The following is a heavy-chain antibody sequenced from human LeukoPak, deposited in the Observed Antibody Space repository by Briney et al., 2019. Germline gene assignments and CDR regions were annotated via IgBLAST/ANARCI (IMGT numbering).Heavy chain of an antibody. V-gene: IGHV3-23*01. D-gene: IGHD3-9*01. J-gene: IGHJ5*02. CDR1: GFTFSSYG. CDR2: ISGSGGST. Sequence: GGTLRLSCAASGFTFSSYGMSWVRQAPGKGLEWVSAISGSGGSTYYADSVKGRFTISRDNSKNTLYLQMNSLRAEDTAVYYCAKDNRQYFDWLAVGWFDPWGQGTLVTVSS. CDR3: AKDNRQYFDWLAVGWFDP.